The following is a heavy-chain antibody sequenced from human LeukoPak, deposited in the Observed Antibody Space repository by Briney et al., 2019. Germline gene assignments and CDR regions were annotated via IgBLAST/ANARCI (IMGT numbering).Heavy chain of an antibody. Sequence: GGSMRLSRAASGFTFSSYWMTWVRQGPGKGLEWVAQIKEDGSEKYYVDSVRGRFTISRDNAKNSLYLQMNSLRVEDTALYYCARDKASGSSYGSSFHFWGQGTMVTVSS. CDR1: GFTFSSYW. J-gene: IGHJ3*01. D-gene: IGHD1-26*01. V-gene: IGHV3-7*01. CDR2: IKEDGSEK. CDR3: ARDKASGSSYGSSFHF.